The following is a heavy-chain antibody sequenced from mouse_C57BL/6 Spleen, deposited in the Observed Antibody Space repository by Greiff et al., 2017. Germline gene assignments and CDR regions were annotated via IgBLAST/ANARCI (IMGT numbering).Heavy chain of an antibody. Sequence: VQLQQSVPGLVLPSQSLSITCPVSGFSLTSYGVHWVRQSPGTGLEWLGVIWSGGSTDYNAAFISRLSISKDNSKSQVFFKMNSLQADDTAIYYCARNFHDADADDYAMDNWGQGASVTAFS. CDR1: GFSLTSYG. V-gene: IGHV2-2*01. CDR3: ARNFHDADADDYAMDN. D-gene: IGHD2-3*01. CDR2: IWSGGST. J-gene: IGHJ4*01.